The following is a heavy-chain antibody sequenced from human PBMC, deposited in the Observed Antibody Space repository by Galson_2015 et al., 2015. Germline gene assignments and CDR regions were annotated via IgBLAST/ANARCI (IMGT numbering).Heavy chain of an antibody. J-gene: IGHJ4*02. CDR2: IYWDDDK. CDR3: AHTLVGIQLERLAFDY. D-gene: IGHD1-1*01. Sequence: PALVKPTQTLTLTCTFSGFSLSTSGVGVGWIRQPPGKALEWLALIYWDDDKRYSPSLKSRLTITKDTSKNQVVLTMTNMDPVDTATYYCAHTLVGIQLERLAFDYWGQGTLVTVSS. V-gene: IGHV2-5*02. CDR1: GFSLSTSGVG.